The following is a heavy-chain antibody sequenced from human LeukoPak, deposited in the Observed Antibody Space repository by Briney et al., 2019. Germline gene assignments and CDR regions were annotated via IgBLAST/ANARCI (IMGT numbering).Heavy chain of an antibody. CDR3: ARHGGYCSSTSCFNGWFDP. J-gene: IGHJ5*02. D-gene: IGHD2-2*01. CDR1: GGSISSGGHY. CDR2: ISSTGST. Sequence: SETLSLTCTVSGGSISSGGHYWSWIRQPAGKGLEYLGRISSTGSTNYNPSLRSRVTISADTSKNHFSLKLTSVTAADTAVYYCARHGGYCSSTSCFNGWFDPWGQGTLVTVSS. V-gene: IGHV4-61*02.